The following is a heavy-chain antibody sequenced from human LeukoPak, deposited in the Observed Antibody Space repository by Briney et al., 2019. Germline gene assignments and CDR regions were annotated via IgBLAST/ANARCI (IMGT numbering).Heavy chain of an antibody. CDR3: STTYYYDSSEGY. Sequence: GGSLRLSCAASGFTFSNAWMNWVRQAPGKGLEWVGRIKSKTDGGTTDYAAPVKGRFTISRDDSKNALYLQMNSLKTEDTAVYYCSTTYYYDSSEGYWGQGTLVTVSS. CDR1: GFTFSNAW. V-gene: IGHV3-15*07. J-gene: IGHJ4*02. CDR2: IKSKTDGGTT. D-gene: IGHD3-22*01.